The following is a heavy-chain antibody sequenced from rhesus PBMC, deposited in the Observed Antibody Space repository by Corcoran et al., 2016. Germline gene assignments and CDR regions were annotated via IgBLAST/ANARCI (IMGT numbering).Heavy chain of an antibody. V-gene: IGHV2-95*01. Sequence: QVTLKESGPALVNPTQTLTLTCPFSGFSISTTGTGVGWTRQPPGKAPEWLASIYWNDSKYYSTALNNRLTISKDTSKKQVFLTMTHMDPVDTATYYCARAKYSNFDYWGQGVLVTVSS. D-gene: IGHD6-13*01. CDR1: GFSISTTGTG. CDR3: ARAKYSNFDY. J-gene: IGHJ4*01. CDR2: IYWNDSK.